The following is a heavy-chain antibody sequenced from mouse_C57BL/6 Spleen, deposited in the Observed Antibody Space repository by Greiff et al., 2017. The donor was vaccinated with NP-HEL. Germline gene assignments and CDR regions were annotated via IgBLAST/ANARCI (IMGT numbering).Heavy chain of an antibody. CDR2: INPNNGGT. J-gene: IGHJ2*01. V-gene: IGHV1-26*01. Sequence: EVQLQQPGPELVKPGASVKISCKASGYTFTDYYMNWVKQSHGKSLEWIGDINPNNGGTSYNQKFKGKATLTVDKSSSTAYMELRSLTSEDSAVYYCARANGYYAYYFDYWGQGTTLTVSS. CDR1: GYTFTDYY. CDR3: ARANGYYAYYFDY. D-gene: IGHD2-3*01.